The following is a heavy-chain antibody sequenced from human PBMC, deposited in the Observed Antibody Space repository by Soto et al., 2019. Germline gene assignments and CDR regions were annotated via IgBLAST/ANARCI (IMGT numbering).Heavy chain of an antibody. D-gene: IGHD1-26*01. CDR3: GRHSGYTDSSRFDF. CDR2: IHHSGTT. CDR1: GFSISSTNYY. V-gene: IGHV4-39*01. J-gene: IGHJ4*02. Sequence: QPQLQEAGPGLVKPSETLSLTCTVSGFSISSTNYYWGWIRQPPGKGLEWIATIHHSGTTSYSPSLRSRVXXXXXXXXXXXXXXXXXXXXXXXXVYYCGRHSGYTDSSRFDFWGQGTLVTVSS.